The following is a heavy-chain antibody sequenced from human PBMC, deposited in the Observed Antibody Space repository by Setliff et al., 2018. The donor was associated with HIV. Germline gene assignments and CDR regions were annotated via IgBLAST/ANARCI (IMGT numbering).Heavy chain of an antibody. CDR3: ARVDMGYYYDSSGYSHFDH. Sequence: GESLKISCKGSGYSFPTYWIAWVRQMPGKGLEWMGVIYPDESDSRYSPSFRGQVTISADKSINTAYLQWGSLKASDTAMYYCARVDMGYYYDSSGYSHFDHWGQGTLVTVSS. D-gene: IGHD3-22*01. CDR2: IYPDESDS. J-gene: IGHJ4*02. V-gene: IGHV5-51*01. CDR1: GYSFPTYW.